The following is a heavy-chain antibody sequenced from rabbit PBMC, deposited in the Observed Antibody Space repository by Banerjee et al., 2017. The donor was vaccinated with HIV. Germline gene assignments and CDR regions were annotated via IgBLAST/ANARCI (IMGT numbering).Heavy chain of an antibody. D-gene: IGHD1-1*01. CDR3: ARDLTGVIGWNFGW. Sequence: QSLEESGGDLVKPGASLTLTCTASGFSFSNSDYMCWVRQAPGKGLEWISCIAGSSSAFTYSATWAKGRFTFSKTSSTTVTLQVTSLTAADTATYFCARDLTGVIGWNFGWWGPGTLVTVS. J-gene: IGHJ4*01. CDR2: IAGSSSAFT. CDR1: GFSFSNSDY. V-gene: IGHV1S40*01.